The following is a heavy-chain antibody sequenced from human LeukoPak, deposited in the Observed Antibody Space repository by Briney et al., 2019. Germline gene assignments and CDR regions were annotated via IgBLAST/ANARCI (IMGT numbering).Heavy chain of an antibody. CDR1: GGSISSSSYY. CDR2: IYYSGST. CDR3: ARHEYFVNY. D-gene: IGHD2/OR15-2a*01. V-gene: IGHV4-39*01. J-gene: IGHJ4*02. Sequence: SETLSLTCIVSGGSISSSSYYWGWIRQPPGKGLEWIVSIYYSGSTYYNPSLKGRVTTSVDTSKNQFSLNLSSVTATDTAMYYCARHEYFVNYWGQGTLVTVSS.